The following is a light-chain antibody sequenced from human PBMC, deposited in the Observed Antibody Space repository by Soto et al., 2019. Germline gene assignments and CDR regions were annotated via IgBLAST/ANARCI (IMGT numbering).Light chain of an antibody. CDR1: QSVSSY. J-gene: IGKJ2*01. V-gene: IGKV3-11*01. Sequence: EIVLTQSPATLSLSPGERATLSCRASQSVSSYLAWYQQKPCQAPRLLIYDASNRATGIPARFSGSGSVTDFTLTISSLEPEDFAVYYCQQRSNWHPYTFGQGTKLEIK. CDR3: QQRSNWHPYT. CDR2: DAS.